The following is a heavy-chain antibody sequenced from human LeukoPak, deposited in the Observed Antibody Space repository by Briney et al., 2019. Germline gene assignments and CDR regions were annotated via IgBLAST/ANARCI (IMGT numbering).Heavy chain of an antibody. CDR3: AREPKSVLRFLEWLGAYFDY. CDR1: GGSFSGYY. Sequence: SETLSLTCAVYGGSFSGYYWSWIRQPPGKGREWIGEINHSGSTNYNPSLKSRVTISVDTSKNQFSPKLSSVTAADTAVYYCAREPKSVLRFLEWLGAYFDYWGQGTLVTVSS. CDR2: INHSGST. V-gene: IGHV4-34*01. D-gene: IGHD3-3*01. J-gene: IGHJ4*02.